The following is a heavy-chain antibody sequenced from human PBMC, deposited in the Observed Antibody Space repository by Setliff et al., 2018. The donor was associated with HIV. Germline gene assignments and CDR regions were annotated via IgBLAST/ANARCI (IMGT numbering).Heavy chain of an antibody. CDR1: GAGISGYS. CDR2: IDSNGRP. V-gene: IGHV4-4*09. J-gene: IGHJ4*02. D-gene: IGHD2-2*01. CDR3: ASPIFYTDQGDF. Sequence: SETLSLTCIVSGAGISGYSWSWIRQPPGRGLEWIGDIDSNGRPNYNTSLNSRLTVSADPSKNQISMNLISVTAADTAVYYCASPIFYTDQGDFWGQGTLVTVSS.